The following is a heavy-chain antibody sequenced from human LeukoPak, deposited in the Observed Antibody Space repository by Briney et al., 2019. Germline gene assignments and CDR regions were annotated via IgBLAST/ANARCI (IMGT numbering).Heavy chain of an antibody. J-gene: IGHJ4*02. V-gene: IGHV1-69*06. CDR2: IFTIFGTA. CDR3: ARDPPEYCSSTSCYADG. Sequence: ASLKISCTSSGGTFSRYAISWVRQTPGQRLEWMGGIFTIFGTANYAQKFQGRVTITADKSTSTAYMELSSLRSEDTAVYYCARDPPEYCSSTSCYADGWGQGTLVAVSS. D-gene: IGHD2-2*01. CDR1: GGTFSRYA.